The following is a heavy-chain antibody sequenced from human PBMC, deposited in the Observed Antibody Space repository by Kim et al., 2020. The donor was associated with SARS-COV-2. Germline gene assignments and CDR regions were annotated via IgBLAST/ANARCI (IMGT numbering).Heavy chain of an antibody. V-gene: IGHV4-31*02. D-gene: IGHD2-2*01. J-gene: IGHJ6*02. Sequence: SLKSRVTISVDTSKNQFSLKLSSVTAADTAVYYCARERNCRITRCYGMDVWGQGTTVTVSS. CDR3: ARERNCRITRCYGMDV.